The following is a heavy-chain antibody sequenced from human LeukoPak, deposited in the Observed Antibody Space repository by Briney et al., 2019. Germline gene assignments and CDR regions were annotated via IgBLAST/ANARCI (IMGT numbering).Heavy chain of an antibody. D-gene: IGHD3-3*01. CDR1: GFTFDDYA. CDR2: ISGSGGST. V-gene: IGHV3-23*01. Sequence: GGSLRLSCAASGFTFDDYAMHWVRQAPGKGLEWVSAISGSGGSTYYADSVKGWFTISRDNSKNTLYLQMNSLRAEDTAVYYCAKDGNSYDFWSGYYTASYYFDYWGQGTLVTVSS. CDR3: AKDGNSYDFWSGYYTASYYFDY. J-gene: IGHJ4*02.